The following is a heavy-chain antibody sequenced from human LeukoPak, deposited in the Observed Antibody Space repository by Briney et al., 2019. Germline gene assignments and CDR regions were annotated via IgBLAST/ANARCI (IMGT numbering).Heavy chain of an antibody. V-gene: IGHV3-9*01. Sequence: PGGSLRLSCAASGFTFDDYAMHWVRQAPGKGLEWVSGISWNSGSMGYADSVKGRFTISRENAKNSLYLQMSSLRAEDTALYYCAKAGGGDTYGSSWYFGVPENWFDPWGQGTLVTVSS. D-gene: IGHD6-13*01. J-gene: IGHJ5*02. CDR1: GFTFDDYA. CDR2: ISWNSGSM. CDR3: AKAGGGDTYGSSWYFGVPENWFDP.